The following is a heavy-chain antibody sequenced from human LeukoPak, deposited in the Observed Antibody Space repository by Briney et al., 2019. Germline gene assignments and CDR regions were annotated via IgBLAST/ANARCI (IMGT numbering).Heavy chain of an antibody. CDR3: ARKRTTMVQGVNWFDP. Sequence: GGSVKVSCKASGYTFTRYGISWVRQAPGQGLEWMGWISAYNGNTNYAQKLQGRVTMTTDTSTSTAYMELRSLRSDDTAVYYCARKRTTMVQGVNWFDPWGQGTLVTVSS. V-gene: IGHV1-18*01. D-gene: IGHD3-10*01. CDR1: GYTFTRYG. J-gene: IGHJ5*02. CDR2: ISAYNGNT.